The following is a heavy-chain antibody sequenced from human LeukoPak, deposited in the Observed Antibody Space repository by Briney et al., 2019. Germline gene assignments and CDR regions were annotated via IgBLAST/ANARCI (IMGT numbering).Heavy chain of an antibody. V-gene: IGHV3-48*03. CDR2: ISSRGTTT. D-gene: IGHD2/OR15-2a*01. Sequence: GGSLRLSCAASGFTFSSYAMHWVRQAPGRGLEWLSYISSRGTTTYYAGSVKGRFTISRDNAKNSLYLQMNSLRAEDTAVYYCARDNIGHGIDYWGQGTLVTVSS. CDR1: GFTFSSYA. CDR3: ARDNIGHGIDY. J-gene: IGHJ4*02.